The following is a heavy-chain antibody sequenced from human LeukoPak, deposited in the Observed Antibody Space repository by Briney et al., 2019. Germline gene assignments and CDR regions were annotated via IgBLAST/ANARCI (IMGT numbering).Heavy chain of an antibody. CDR3: TRSGFSYFFDY. J-gene: IGHJ4*02. CDR2: ITRSSSPI. D-gene: IGHD3-10*01. CDR1: GFSFSAYS. Sequence: GGSLRLSCAASGFSFSAYSMNWVRQAPGKGLEWVSYITRSSSPIYYADSVRGRFTISRDNAKNSLYLQMNSLRAEDTAVYYCTRSGFSYFFDYWGQGTLVTVSS. V-gene: IGHV3-48*01.